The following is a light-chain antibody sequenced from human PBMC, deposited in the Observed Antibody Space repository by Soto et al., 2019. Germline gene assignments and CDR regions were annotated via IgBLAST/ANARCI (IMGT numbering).Light chain of an antibody. CDR3: QQYNIYSRT. Sequence: DIQMTQSPSTLSASVGDRVTITCRASQSISSWLAWYQQKPGKAPKLLIYDASSLESGVSSRFSGSGSGTECTLTISRLQPDDCATYYCQQYNIYSRTFGQGTKVQIK. CDR1: QSISSW. CDR2: DAS. V-gene: IGKV1-5*01. J-gene: IGKJ1*01.